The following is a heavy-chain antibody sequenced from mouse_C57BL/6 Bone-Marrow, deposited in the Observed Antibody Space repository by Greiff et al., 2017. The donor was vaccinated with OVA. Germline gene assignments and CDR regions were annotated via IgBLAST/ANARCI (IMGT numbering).Heavy chain of an antibody. CDR1: GFTFSSYA. CDR2: ISDGGSYT. D-gene: IGHD2-2*01. J-gene: IGHJ2*01. CDR3: ARKDGYDGFDY. Sequence: EVQLVESGGGLVKPGGSLKLSCAASGFTFSSYAMSWVRQTPEKRLEWVATISDGGSYTYYPDNVKGRFTISRDNAKNNLYLQMSHLKSEDTAMYYCARKDGYDGFDYWGQGTTLTVSS. V-gene: IGHV5-4*01.